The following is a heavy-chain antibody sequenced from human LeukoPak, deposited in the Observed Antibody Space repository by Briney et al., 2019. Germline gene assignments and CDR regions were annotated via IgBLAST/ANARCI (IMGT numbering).Heavy chain of an antibody. CDR2: ISGSGGST. CDR1: GFTFSSYA. J-gene: IGHJ5*02. Sequence: GGSLRLSCAASGFTFSSYAMSWVRQAPGKGLEWVSAISGSGGSTYYADSVKGRFTISRDNSKNTLYLQMNSLRAEDTAVYYCAKGYSSSCYSNWFDPWGQGTLVTVSS. D-gene: IGHD6-13*01. CDR3: AKGYSSSCYSNWFDP. V-gene: IGHV3-23*01.